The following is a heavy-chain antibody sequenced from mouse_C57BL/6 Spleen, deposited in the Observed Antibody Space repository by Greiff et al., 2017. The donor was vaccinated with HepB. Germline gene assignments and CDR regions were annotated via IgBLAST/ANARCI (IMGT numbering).Heavy chain of an antibody. CDR1: GYTFTSYG. J-gene: IGHJ1*03. CDR3: ARGGLRYFDV. D-gene: IGHD3-3*01. CDR2: IYPRSGNT. V-gene: IGHV1-81*01. Sequence: VQGVESGAELARPGASVKLSCKASGYTFTSYGISWVKQRTGQGLEWIGEIYPRSGNTYYNEKFKGKATLTADKSSSTAYMELRSLTSEDSAVYFCARGGLRYFDVWGTGTTVTVSS.